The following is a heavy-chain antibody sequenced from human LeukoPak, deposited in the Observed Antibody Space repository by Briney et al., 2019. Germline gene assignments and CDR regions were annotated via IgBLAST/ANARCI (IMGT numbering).Heavy chain of an antibody. Sequence: SETLSLTCGVYGGSLSGYYWSWIRQPAGKGLEGIGRIYTSGSTNYNPSLKSRVTMSVDTSKNQFSLKLSSVTAADTAVYYCARDWNYYGSGSYYNADWFDPWGQGTLVTVSS. CDR3: ARDWNYYGSGSYYNADWFDP. D-gene: IGHD3-10*01. CDR1: GGSLSGYY. V-gene: IGHV4-4*07. J-gene: IGHJ5*02. CDR2: IYTSGST.